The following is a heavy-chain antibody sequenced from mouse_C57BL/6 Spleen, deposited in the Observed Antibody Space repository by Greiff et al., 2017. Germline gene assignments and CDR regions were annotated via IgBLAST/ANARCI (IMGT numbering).Heavy chain of an antibody. CDR1: GFTFSDYY. D-gene: IGHD4-1*01. Sequence: DVKLVESEGGLVQPGSSMKLSCTASGFTFSDYYMAWVRQVPEKGLEWVANINHDGSSTYYLDSLKSRFIISRDNAKNILYLQMSSLKSEDTATYYCARETWDAMDYWGQGTSVTVSS. V-gene: IGHV5-16*01. CDR3: ARETWDAMDY. J-gene: IGHJ4*01. CDR2: INHDGSST.